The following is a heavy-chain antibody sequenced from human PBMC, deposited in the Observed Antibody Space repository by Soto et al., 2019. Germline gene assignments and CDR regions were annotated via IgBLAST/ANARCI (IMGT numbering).Heavy chain of an antibody. CDR1: GGSISSYY. J-gene: IGHJ4*02. V-gene: IGHV4-59*01. CDR2: IYYSGST. Sequence: PSETLSLTCTVSGGSISSYYWSWIRQPPGKGLEWIGYIYYSGSTNYNPSLKSRVTISVDTSKNQFSLKLSSVTAADTAVYYCARVACAYSSSNRVFDYWGQGTLVTVSS. CDR3: ARVACAYSSSNRVFDY. D-gene: IGHD6-13*01.